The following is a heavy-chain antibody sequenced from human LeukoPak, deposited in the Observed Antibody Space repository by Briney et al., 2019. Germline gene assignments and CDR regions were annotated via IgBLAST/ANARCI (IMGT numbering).Heavy chain of an antibody. CDR3: ARDPLGYSSS. V-gene: IGHV4-59*01. CDR2: IYYSGST. Sequence: KPSETLSLTCTVSGGSISSYYWSWIRQPPGKGLERIGYIYYSGSTNYNPSLKSRVTISVDTSKNQFSLKLSSVTAADTAVYCCARDPLGYSSSWGQGTLVTVSS. J-gene: IGHJ4*02. D-gene: IGHD6-13*01. CDR1: GGSISSYY.